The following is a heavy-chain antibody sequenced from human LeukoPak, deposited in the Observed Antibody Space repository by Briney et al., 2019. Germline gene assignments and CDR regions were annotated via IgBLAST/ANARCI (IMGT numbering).Heavy chain of an antibody. D-gene: IGHD6-13*01. CDR3: ARVVAAAGTLYYYYYYMDV. CDR2: MNPNSGNT. CDR1: GYTFTSYG. J-gene: IGHJ6*03. Sequence: ASVKVSCKASGYTFTSYGISWVRQATGQGLEWMGWMNPNSGNTGYAQKFQGRVTITRNTSISTAYMELSSLRSEDTAVYYCARVVAAAGTLYYYYYYMDVWGKGTTVTVSS. V-gene: IGHV1-8*03.